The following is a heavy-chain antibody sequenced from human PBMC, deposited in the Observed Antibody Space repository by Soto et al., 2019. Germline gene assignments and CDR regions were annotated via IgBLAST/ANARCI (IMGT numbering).Heavy chain of an antibody. CDR1: GYSFTTYW. CDR3: ARLTPGIAPGGRYFDY. V-gene: IGHV5-51*01. D-gene: IGHD6-13*01. Sequence: PGESVKISCKGSGYSFTTYWIAWVRQMPWKGLEWMGIIDPGDSDTTYSPSFQGQVTISADKSISTAYMQWNSLKASDTAMYYCARLTPGIAPGGRYFDYWGQGTLVTVSS. J-gene: IGHJ4*02. CDR2: IDPGDSDT.